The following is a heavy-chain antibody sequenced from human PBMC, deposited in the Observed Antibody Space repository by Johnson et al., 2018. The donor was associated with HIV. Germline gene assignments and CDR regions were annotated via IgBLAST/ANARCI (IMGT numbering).Heavy chain of an antibody. CDR2: INWNGGST. V-gene: IGHV3-20*01. CDR3: ARGSGSYYSNALDI. J-gene: IGHJ3*02. CDR1: GFTFDDYG. D-gene: IGHD1-26*01. Sequence: VQLVESGGGVVRPGGSLRLSCAASGFTFDDYGMSWVRQAPGKGLEWVSGINWNGGSTGYADSVKGRFTISRDNAKNHLYLQINSLRADDTALYGCARGSGSYYSNALDIWGQGTMVTVSS.